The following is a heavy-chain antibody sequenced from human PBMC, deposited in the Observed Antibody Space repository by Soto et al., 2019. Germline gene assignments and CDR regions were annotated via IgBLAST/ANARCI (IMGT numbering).Heavy chain of an antibody. J-gene: IGHJ5*02. CDR2: IFWNGDT. Sequence: QVTLRESGPVLVRPTETLTLTCTVSGFSLTNSKVGVSWIRQPPGKALEWLAHIFWNGDTSYSTSLKNRVVISKDTSRSQVVPTMTNMDTLDTATYYCARKDFWSAYIPWGQGTLVTVSS. D-gene: IGHD3-3*01. CDR1: GFSLTNSKVG. CDR3: ARKDFWSAYIP. V-gene: IGHV2-26*01.